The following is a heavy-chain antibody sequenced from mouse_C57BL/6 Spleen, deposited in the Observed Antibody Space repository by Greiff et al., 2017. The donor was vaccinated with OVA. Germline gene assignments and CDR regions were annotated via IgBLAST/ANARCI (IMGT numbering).Heavy chain of an antibody. CDR2: IRNKANGYTT. Sequence: DVKLVESGGGLVQPGGSLSLSCAASGFTFTDYYMSWVRQPPGKALEWLGFIRNKANGYTTEYSASVKGRFTISRDNSQSILYLQMNALRAEDSATYYCARYSDHEGFAYWGQGTLVTVSA. V-gene: IGHV7-3*01. CDR3: ARYSDHEGFAY. D-gene: IGHD2-13*01. J-gene: IGHJ3*01. CDR1: GFTFTDYY.